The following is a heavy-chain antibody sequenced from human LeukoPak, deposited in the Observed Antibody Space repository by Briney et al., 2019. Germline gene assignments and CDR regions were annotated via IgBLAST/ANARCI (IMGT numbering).Heavy chain of an antibody. CDR3: ARVRYRLAETYIDY. J-gene: IGHJ4*02. CDR2: IIPIFGTA. V-gene: IGHV1-69*01. Sequence: GASVKVSCKASGGTFSSYAISWVRQAPGQGLEWMGGIIPIFGTANYAQNFQGRVTITADESTSTAYMELSSLRSEDTAVYYCARVRYRLAETYIDYWGQGTLVTVSS. D-gene: IGHD3-16*01. CDR1: GGTFSSYA.